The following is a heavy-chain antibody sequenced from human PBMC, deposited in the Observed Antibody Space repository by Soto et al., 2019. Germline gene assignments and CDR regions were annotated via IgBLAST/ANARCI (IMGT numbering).Heavy chain of an antibody. CDR1: GFTFSSYA. CDR3: AREGYCSSTSCYSFDY. CDR2: ISSNGGST. J-gene: IGHJ4*02. Sequence: EVQLVESGGGLVQPGGSLRLSCAASGFTFSSYAMHWVRQAPGKGLEYVSAISSNGGSTYYANSVKGRFTISRDNSKNTLYLQVASLRAADMAVYYCAREGYCSSTSCYSFDYWGQGTLVTVSS. V-gene: IGHV3-64*01. D-gene: IGHD2-2*01.